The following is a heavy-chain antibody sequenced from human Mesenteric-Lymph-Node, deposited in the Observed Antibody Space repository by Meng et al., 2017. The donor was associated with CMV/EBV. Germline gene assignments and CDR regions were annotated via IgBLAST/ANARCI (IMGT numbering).Heavy chain of an antibody. CDR3: ARHRGDLFY. CDR2: IYHTGST. V-gene: IGHV4-61*01. J-gene: IGHJ4*02. CDR1: GGSVSSGNYF. D-gene: IGHD3-10*01. Sequence: LTCTVSGGSVSSGNYFWSWIRQPPGKGLEWIGCIYHTGSTNYNPSLKGRVTISVDTSKNQFSLKLSSVTAADTAVYYCARHRGDLFYWGQGTLVTVSS.